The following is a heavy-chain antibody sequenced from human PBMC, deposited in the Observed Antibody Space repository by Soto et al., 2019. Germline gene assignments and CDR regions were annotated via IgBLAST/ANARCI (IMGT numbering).Heavy chain of an antibody. CDR2: INHSGST. Sequence: SETLSLTCAVYGGSFSGYYWSWIRQPPGKGLEWIGEINHSGSTNYNLSLKSRVTISVDTSKNQFSLKLSSVTAADTAVYYCAGPYQLRYNDWGQGTLVTVSS. D-gene: IGHD2-2*02. CDR1: GGSFSGYY. J-gene: IGHJ4*02. CDR3: AGPYQLRYND. V-gene: IGHV4-34*01.